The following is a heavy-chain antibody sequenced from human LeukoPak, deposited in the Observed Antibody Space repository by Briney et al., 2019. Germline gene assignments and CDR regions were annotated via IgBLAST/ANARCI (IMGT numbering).Heavy chain of an antibody. CDR2: INPNSGGT. J-gene: IGHJ4*02. D-gene: IGHD2-2*02. Sequence: ASVKVSCKASGYTFTDYYIHWVRQAPGQGLEWMGWINPNSGGTNYAQKFQGRVTMTRDTSISTAYMELSSLRSDDMAVYYCTLYNYWGQGTLVTVSS. CDR1: GYTFTDYY. V-gene: IGHV1-2*02. CDR3: TLYNY.